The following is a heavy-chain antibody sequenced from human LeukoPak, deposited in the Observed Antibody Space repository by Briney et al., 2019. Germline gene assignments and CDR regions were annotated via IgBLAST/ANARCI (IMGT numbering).Heavy chain of an antibody. D-gene: IGHD1-1*01. V-gene: IGHV1-24*01. CDR3: AADSQKTEVPATDH. J-gene: IGHJ4*02. CDR1: GYSLIDLS. Sequence: APVKVSCKVSGYSLIDLSMYWVRQAPGKGLEWMGGFDPDDGETTYAQRFKGRVTMTEDTSTDTAYMELSNLRSDDTAVYYCAADSQKTEVPATDHWGQGTLVTVSS. CDR2: FDPDDGET.